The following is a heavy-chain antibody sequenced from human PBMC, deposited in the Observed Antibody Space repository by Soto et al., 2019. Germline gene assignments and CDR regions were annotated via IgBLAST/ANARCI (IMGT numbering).Heavy chain of an antibody. J-gene: IGHJ6*02. D-gene: IGHD3-3*01. V-gene: IGHV3-15*01. Sequence: GGSLRLSCAASGFPLCNARVSGVRQAPGKGLEWVGRIKSKTDGGTTDYAAPVKGRFTISRDDSKNTLYLQMNSLKTEDTAVYYCSTYYDFWSGYPYVMDVWGQGTSVTVSS. CDR3: STYYDFWSGYPYVMDV. CDR2: IKSKTDGGTT. CDR1: GFPLCNAR.